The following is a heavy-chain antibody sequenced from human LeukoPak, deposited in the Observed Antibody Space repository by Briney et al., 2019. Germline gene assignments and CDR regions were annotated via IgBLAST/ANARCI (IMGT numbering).Heavy chain of an antibody. Sequence: GGSLRLSCAASGFTFSSYAMSWVRQAPGKGLEWVSAISGSGGSTYYADSVKGRFTISRDNSKNTLYLQMKSLRAEDTAVYYCAKDRRIQLWSGNDAFDIWGQGTMVTVSS. CDR3: AKDRRIQLWSGNDAFDI. J-gene: IGHJ3*02. D-gene: IGHD5-18*01. CDR1: GFTFSSYA. CDR2: ISGSGGST. V-gene: IGHV3-23*01.